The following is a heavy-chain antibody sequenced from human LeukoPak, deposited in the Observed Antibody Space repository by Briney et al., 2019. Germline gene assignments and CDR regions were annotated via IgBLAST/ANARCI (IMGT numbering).Heavy chain of an antibody. Sequence: GGSLRLSCAASGFTVSSNYMSWVRQAPGKGLEWVSVIYSGGSTYYADSVKGRFTISRDNSKNTLYLQMNSLRAEDTAVYYCARQGIVGATSTFDYWGQGTLVTVSS. J-gene: IGHJ4*02. CDR2: IYSGGST. CDR3: ARQGIVGATSTFDY. CDR1: GFTVSSNY. V-gene: IGHV3-66*04. D-gene: IGHD1-26*01.